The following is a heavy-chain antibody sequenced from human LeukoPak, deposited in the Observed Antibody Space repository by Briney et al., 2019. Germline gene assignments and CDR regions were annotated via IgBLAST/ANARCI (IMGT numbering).Heavy chain of an antibody. CDR2: TNPGDSDT. Sequence: GESLKISCEASGYSFVTYWIGWVRQMPGTGLEWLGSTNPGDSDTRYSPSFQGHVTISADKSITTAYLQWSSLGASDTAMYYCARGGLRPAYHFDYWGPGTLVIVSS. CDR1: GYSFVTYW. D-gene: IGHD3-16*01. V-gene: IGHV5-51*01. CDR3: ARGGLRPAYHFDY. J-gene: IGHJ4*02.